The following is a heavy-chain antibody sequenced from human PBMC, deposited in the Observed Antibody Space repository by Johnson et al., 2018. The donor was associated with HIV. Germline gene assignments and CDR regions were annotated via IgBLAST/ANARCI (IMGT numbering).Heavy chain of an antibody. V-gene: IGHV3-30-3*01. CDR2: ISYDGRNK. J-gene: IGHJ3*02. Sequence: QVQLVESGGGVVQPGRSLRLSCAASGFTFSSYAMHWVRQAPGKGLEWVAVISYDGRNKYYADSVKGRFTISRDNSKNTLYLQMNSLRAEDTAVYYCARVAGDTGAFDIWGQGTMVTVS. CDR3: ARVAGDTGAFDI. D-gene: IGHD6-19*01. CDR1: GFTFSSYA.